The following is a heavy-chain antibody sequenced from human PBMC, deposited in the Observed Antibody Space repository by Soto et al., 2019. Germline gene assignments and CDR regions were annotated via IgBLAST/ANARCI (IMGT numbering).Heavy chain of an antibody. J-gene: IGHJ4*02. CDR2: IKQDGSEK. CDR3: ARDLKMTTVTKGVN. Sequence: EVQLVESGGGLVQPGGSLRLSCAASGFTFSSYWMSWVRQAPGKGLEWVANIKQDGSEKYYVDSVKGRFTISRDNAKNSLYLQMNSLRAEDTVVYYCARDLKMTTVTKGVNWGQGTLVTVSS. V-gene: IGHV3-7*01. CDR1: GFTFSSYW. D-gene: IGHD4-17*01.